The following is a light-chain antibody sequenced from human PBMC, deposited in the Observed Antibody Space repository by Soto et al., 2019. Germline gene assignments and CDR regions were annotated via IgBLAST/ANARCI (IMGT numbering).Light chain of an antibody. CDR3: QQSSGIPYT. Sequence: DIQMTQSPSSLSASVGDRVTVTCRASQNIGRYLNWYQQKPGKAPKLLIYAASSLQSGVPSRFSGSGSRTDFTLTISILQPEDFATYYCQQSSGIPYTFGQGTKLEIK. CDR2: AAS. J-gene: IGKJ2*01. V-gene: IGKV1-39*01. CDR1: QNIGRY.